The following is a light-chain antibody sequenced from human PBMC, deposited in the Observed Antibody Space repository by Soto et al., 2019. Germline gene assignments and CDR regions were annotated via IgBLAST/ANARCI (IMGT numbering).Light chain of an antibody. V-gene: IGKV1-39*01. CDR3: QQRYSPPPT. Sequence: DIQMTQSPSSLSASVGDRVTITCRASQRISSDLNWYQQNPGKAPQLLIYGATSVQSGVPSSFSGSWAGTDFTPAISSVQPEDFGTYYCQQRYSPPPTLGQGTQLAIK. CDR2: GAT. CDR1: QRISSD. J-gene: IGKJ2*01.